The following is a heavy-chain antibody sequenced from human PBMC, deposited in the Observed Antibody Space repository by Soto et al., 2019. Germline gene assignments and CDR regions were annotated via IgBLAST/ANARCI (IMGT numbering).Heavy chain of an antibody. D-gene: IGHD1-26*01. CDR1: GYTFTSHA. CDR2: INAANGNT. Sequence: QVQLVQSGAEAKRPGASVKVSCKASGYTFTSHAIHWVRQAPGQRPEWMGWINAANGNTKYSQKFHXRFXITRDTSANTAYMELNSLRSEDRAVYYCARGSGSYFPYFDYWGQGTLVTVSS. J-gene: IGHJ4*02. CDR3: ARGSGSYFPYFDY. V-gene: IGHV1-3*01.